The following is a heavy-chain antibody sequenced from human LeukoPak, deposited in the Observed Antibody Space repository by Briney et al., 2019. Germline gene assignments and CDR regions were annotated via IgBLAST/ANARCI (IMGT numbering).Heavy chain of an antibody. V-gene: IGHV3-23*01. CDR2: ISGSGGST. Sequence: GGSLRLSCAASGCTLSCYAMSWVRQAPGKGLEWVSAISGSGGSTYYADSVKCRFTISRDNSKNTLYLQNNSLRAEDTAVYYCAKVRPRPAATLSKHYDYWGQGTLVTVSS. CDR3: AKVRPRPAATLSKHYDY. CDR1: GCTLSCYA. D-gene: IGHD2-15*01. J-gene: IGHJ4*02.